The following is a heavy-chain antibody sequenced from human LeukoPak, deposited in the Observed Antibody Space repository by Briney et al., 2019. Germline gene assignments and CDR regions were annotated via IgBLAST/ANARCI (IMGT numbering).Heavy chain of an antibody. Sequence: SETLSLICSVSGGSMRSYYWSWIRQPPEKRLEWIGYVDYSGTKYNPSLKSRVTISADTSKKQFSLKLSSVTDADTAVYYCARGYYYMDVWGKGTTVTISS. J-gene: IGHJ6*03. CDR3: ARGYYYMDV. V-gene: IGHV4-59*01. CDR1: GGSMRSYY. CDR2: VDYSGT.